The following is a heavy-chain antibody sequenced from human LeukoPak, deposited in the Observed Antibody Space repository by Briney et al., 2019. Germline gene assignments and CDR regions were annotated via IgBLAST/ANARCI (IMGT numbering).Heavy chain of an antibody. J-gene: IGHJ5*02. CDR1: GYSFTSYW. D-gene: IGHD6-13*01. V-gene: IGHV5-51*01. CDR3: ARLNGPSRGSSWYLGWFDP. Sequence: KLGESLKISCKGSGYSFTSYWIGWVRQMPGKGLEWMGIIYPGDSDTRYSPSFQGQVTISADKSISTAYLQWSSLKASDTAMYYCARLNGPSRGSSWYLGWFDPWGQGTLVTVSS. CDR2: IYPGDSDT.